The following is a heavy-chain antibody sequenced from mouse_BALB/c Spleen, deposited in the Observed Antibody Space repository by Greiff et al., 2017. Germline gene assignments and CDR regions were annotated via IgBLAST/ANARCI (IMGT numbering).Heavy chain of an antibody. CDR3: ASWGVYYGLFAY. J-gene: IGHJ3*01. D-gene: IGHD2-1*01. V-gene: IGHV1-69*02. Sequence: VQLQQSGAGLVKPGASVKMSCKASGYTFTDYWMHWVKQRPGQGLEWIGAIDTSDSYTSYNQKFKGKATLTVDESSSTAYMQLSSLTSEDSAVYYCASWGVYYGLFAYWGQGTLVTVSA. CDR1: GYTFTDYW. CDR2: IDTSDSYT.